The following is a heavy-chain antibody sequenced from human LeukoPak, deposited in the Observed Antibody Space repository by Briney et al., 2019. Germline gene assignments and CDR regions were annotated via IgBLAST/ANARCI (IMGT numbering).Heavy chain of an antibody. J-gene: IGHJ4*02. CDR2: ISSSGSTI. CDR1: GFTFSSYE. Sequence: GGSLRLSCAASGFTFSSYEMNWVRQAPGKGLEWVSYISSSGSTIYYADSVKGRFTISRDNAKNSLYLQMNSLRAEDTAVYYCATTGLYGDYPFDYWGQGTLVTVSS. D-gene: IGHD4-17*01. CDR3: ATTGLYGDYPFDY. V-gene: IGHV3-48*03.